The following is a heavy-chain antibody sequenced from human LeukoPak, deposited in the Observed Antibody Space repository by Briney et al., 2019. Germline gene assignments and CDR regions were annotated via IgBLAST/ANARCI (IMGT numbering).Heavy chain of an antibody. CDR1: GGSISSSSYY. V-gene: IGHV4-39*07. D-gene: IGHD6-19*01. CDR3: ARSLRGWSYDY. CDR2: IYYSGTT. J-gene: IGHJ4*02. Sequence: KPSETLSLTCSVSGGSISSSSYYWGWIRQPPGKGLEWIGSIYYSGTTYYSPSLKSRVSISIDTSKNQFSLKLSSVTAADTAVYYCARSLRGWSYDYWGQGTLVTVPS.